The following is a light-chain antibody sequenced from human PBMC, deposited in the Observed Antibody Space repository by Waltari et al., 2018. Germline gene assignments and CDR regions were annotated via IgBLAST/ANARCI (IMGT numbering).Light chain of an antibody. Sequence: DIQMTQSPSSLSASVRDRVTITCQASQDISNYLNWYQQKPGEAPKLLIYDAFNLERGLPFRFSGRGSGTDFTLTISSLEPEDVATYYCQQYHNLPLTFGGGTKVQI. V-gene: IGKV1-33*01. CDR1: QDISNY. J-gene: IGKJ4*01. CDR3: QQYHNLPLT. CDR2: DAF.